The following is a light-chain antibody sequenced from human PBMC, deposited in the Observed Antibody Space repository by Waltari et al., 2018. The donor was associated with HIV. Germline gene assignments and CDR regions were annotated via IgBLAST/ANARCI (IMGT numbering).Light chain of an antibody. CDR2: AAS. J-gene: IGKJ4*01. Sequence: DIQMTQSPSSVSASVGDSVTITCRASQDISNWLAWYPKKPGKAPELLIYAASRLQTGVPSRFSGSGSGTEFTLTISSLQPEDFATYFCQQANTYLSLAFGGGTKVEI. V-gene: IGKV1-12*02. CDR3: QQANTYLSLA. CDR1: QDISNW.